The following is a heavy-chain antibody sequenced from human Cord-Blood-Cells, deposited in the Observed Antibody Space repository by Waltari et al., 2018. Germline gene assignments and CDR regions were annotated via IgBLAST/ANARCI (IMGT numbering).Heavy chain of an antibody. Sequence: QLQLQESGPGLVKPSETLSLTCTVSGGSISSSSYYWGWIRQPPGKGLEWIGSIYYSGRTYYNPSLKSRVTISVDTSKTQFSLELSSVTAADTAVYYCASKDGYNDYWGQGTLVTVSS. CDR2: IYYSGRT. CDR3: ASKDGYNDY. V-gene: IGHV4-39*01. J-gene: IGHJ4*02. CDR1: GGSISSSSYY. D-gene: IGHD5-12*01.